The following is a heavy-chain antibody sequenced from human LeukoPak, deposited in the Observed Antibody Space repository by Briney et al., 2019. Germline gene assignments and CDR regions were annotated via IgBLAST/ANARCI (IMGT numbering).Heavy chain of an antibody. J-gene: IGHJ6*03. D-gene: IGHD6-13*01. V-gene: IGHV1-46*01. CDR2: INPSGGST. Sequence: GASVKVSCKSSGYTFTSYYMYWVRQAPGQGLEWVALINPSGGSTNYAQKFQGRVTMTRDMSTSTVYMEVNSLRPEDTAVYYCARDAIPEQQLVLSYYYYYYMDVWGKGTTVTVSS. CDR1: GYTFTSYY. CDR3: ARDAIPEQQLVLSYYYYYYMDV.